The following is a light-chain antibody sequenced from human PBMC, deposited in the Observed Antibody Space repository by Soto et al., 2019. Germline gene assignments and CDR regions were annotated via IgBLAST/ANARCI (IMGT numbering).Light chain of an antibody. Sequence: QSALTQPASVSGSPGQSITISCTGTSSDVGGYNYVSWYQQHPAKVPKLMIYDVSNRPSGVSNRFSGSKSGNTASLTISGLQAEDEADYYCSSYTSRGIKVFGTGTKLTVL. V-gene: IGLV2-14*01. J-gene: IGLJ1*01. CDR3: SSYTSRGIKV. CDR2: DVS. CDR1: SSDVGGYNY.